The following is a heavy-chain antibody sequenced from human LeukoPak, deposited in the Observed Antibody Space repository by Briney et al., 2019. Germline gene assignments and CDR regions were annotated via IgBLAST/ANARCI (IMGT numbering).Heavy chain of an antibody. CDR1: GFTFSSYS. CDR3: ARPRSGEFVDTAMATYYFDY. Sequence: GGSLRLSCAASGFTFSSYSMNWVRQAPGKGLEWVSPISSSSSYIYYADSVKGRFTISRDNAKNSLYLQMNSLRAEDTAVYYCARPRSGEFVDTAMATYYFDYWGQGTLVTVSS. D-gene: IGHD5-18*01. J-gene: IGHJ4*02. V-gene: IGHV3-21*01. CDR2: ISSSSSYI.